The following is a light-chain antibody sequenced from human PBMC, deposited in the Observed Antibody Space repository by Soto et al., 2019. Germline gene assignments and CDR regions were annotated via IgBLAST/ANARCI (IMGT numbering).Light chain of an antibody. CDR3: QQYGSPPFT. CDR2: GAS. V-gene: IGKV3-20*01. CDR1: QSVSSSC. Sequence: IVLTQSPGTLSLSPGERATLSCRASQSVSSSCLAWYQQKPGQAPRLLIYGASSRATGIPDRFSGSGSGTDFTLTIIRLEPQDCAVYYCQQYGSPPFTFGPGTKVDIK. J-gene: IGKJ3*01.